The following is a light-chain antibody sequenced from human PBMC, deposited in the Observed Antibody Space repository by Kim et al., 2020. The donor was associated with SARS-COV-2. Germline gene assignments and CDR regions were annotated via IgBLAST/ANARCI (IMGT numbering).Light chain of an antibody. J-gene: IGLJ3*02. CDR3: QSYDSSLSVGV. V-gene: IGLV1-40*01. CDR1: SSNIGAGYD. Sequence: QSVLTQPPSVSGAPGQRVTISCTGSSSNIGAGYDVHWYQQLPGTAPKLLIYGNSNRPSGVPDRFSGSKSGTSASLVITGLQAEDEADYYCQSYDSSLSVGVFGGGTQLTVL. CDR2: GNS.